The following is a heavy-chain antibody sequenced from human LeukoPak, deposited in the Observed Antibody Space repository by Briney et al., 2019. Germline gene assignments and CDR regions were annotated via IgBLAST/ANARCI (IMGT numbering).Heavy chain of an antibody. D-gene: IGHD6-19*01. J-gene: IGHJ4*02. CDR1: GITFNNYW. V-gene: IGHV3-74*01. CDR3: ARGGYSSGLDY. Sequence: GGSLRLSCEASGITFNNYWLHWVRHAPGKGLVWVSRVDTDGSGTIYADSVKGRFTVSRDNAKNTLYLQMISLRAEGTAVYYCARGGYSSGLDYWGQGILVTVSS. CDR2: VDTDGSGT.